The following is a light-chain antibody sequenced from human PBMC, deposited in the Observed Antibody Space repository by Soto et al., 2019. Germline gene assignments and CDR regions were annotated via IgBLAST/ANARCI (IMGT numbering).Light chain of an antibody. Sequence: QSALTQPASVSGSPGQSITLSCTGTSSDVGGSNYVSWYQQHPGKAPKLIIFDVSNRPSGFSNRFSGSTSGNTASLPIAGLQSEDEADHYCSSYTRSSTYVFGTGTKVTVL. CDR2: DVS. V-gene: IGLV2-14*03. CDR3: SSYTRSSTYV. CDR1: SSDVGGSNY. J-gene: IGLJ1*01.